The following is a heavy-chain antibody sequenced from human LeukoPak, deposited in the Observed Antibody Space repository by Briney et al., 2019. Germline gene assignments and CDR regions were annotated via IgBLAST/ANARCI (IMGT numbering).Heavy chain of an antibody. CDR2: INHSGST. J-gene: IGHJ4*02. CDR1: GGSFSGYY. V-gene: IGHV4-34*01. CDR3: ARGVAAAGIGPYYFDY. Sequence: ASETLSLTCAVYGGSFSGYYWSWIRQPPGKGLEWIGEINHSGSTNYNPSLKSRVTISVDTSKNQFSLKLSSVTAADTAVYYCARGVAAAGIGPYYFDYWGQGTLVTASS. D-gene: IGHD6-13*01.